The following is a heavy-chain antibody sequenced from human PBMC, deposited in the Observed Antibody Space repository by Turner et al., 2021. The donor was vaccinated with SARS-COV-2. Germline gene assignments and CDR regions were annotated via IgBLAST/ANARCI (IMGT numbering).Heavy chain of an antibody. V-gene: IGHV3-30*18. CDR2: ISYDGSNK. D-gene: IGHD4-4*01. CDR3: AKQLGLYSNPMYYFDY. CDR1: GFTFSSYG. Sequence: QVQLVESGGGVVQPGRSLRHSCAASGFTFSSYGMHWVRQRPGKGLEWVAVISYDGSNKYYADAVKGRFTISRDNSKNTLYLQLNSLRAEDTDVYYCAKQLGLYSNPMYYFDYWGQGTLVTVSS. J-gene: IGHJ4*02.